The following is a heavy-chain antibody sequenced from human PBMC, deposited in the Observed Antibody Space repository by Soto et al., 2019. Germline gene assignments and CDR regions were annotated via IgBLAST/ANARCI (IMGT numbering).Heavy chain of an antibody. CDR2: TYYRSKWYN. CDR1: GDSVSSNSAA. D-gene: IGHD1-7*01. Sequence: SQTLSLTCAISGDSVSSNSAAWNWIRQSPSRGLEWLGRTYYRSKWYNDYAVSVKSRMTINPDTSKNQFSLQLNSVTPEDTAVYYCARDLGYGLELPYYGMDVWGQGTTVTVAS. V-gene: IGHV6-1*01. J-gene: IGHJ6*02. CDR3: ARDLGYGLELPYYGMDV.